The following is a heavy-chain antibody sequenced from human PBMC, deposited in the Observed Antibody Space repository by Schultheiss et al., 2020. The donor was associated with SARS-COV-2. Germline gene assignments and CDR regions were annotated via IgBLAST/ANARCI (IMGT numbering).Heavy chain of an antibody. D-gene: IGHD4-11*01. V-gene: IGHV3-23*01. CDR3: AKVWTTATKGYYYYGMDV. CDR2: ISGSGGST. Sequence: GGSLRLSCAASGFTFDDYAMHWVRQAPGKGLEWVSAISGSGGSTYYADSVKGRFTISRDNSKNTLYLQMNSLRAEDTAVYYCAKVWTTATKGYYYYGMDVWGQGTTVTVSS. J-gene: IGHJ6*02. CDR1: GFTFDDYA.